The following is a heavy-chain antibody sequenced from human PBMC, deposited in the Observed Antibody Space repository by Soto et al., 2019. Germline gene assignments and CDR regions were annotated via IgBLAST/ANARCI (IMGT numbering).Heavy chain of an antibody. V-gene: IGHV3-30*03. CDR1: GFTFSSYG. CDR3: ASASLWTSHPPPSYGMDV. CDR2: ISYDGSNK. J-gene: IGHJ6*02. D-gene: IGHD3-10*01. Sequence: QVQLVESGGGVVQPGRSLRLSCAASGFTFSSYGMHWVRQAPGKGLEWVAVISYDGSNKYYADSVKGRFTISRDNSKNPLYLQMNSLRAEDTAVYYCASASLWTSHPPPSYGMDVWGQGTTVTVSS.